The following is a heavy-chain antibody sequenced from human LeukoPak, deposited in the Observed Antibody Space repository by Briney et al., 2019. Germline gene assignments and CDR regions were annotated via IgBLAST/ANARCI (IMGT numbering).Heavy chain of an antibody. D-gene: IGHD4-17*01. CDR3: ARDLFATVTTYWFDP. CDR1: GGSFSGYY. J-gene: IGHJ5*02. CDR2: IYTSGST. V-gene: IGHV4-4*07. Sequence: SETLSLTCAVYGGSFSGYYWSWIRQPAGKGLEWIGRIYTSGSTNYNPSPKSRVTMSVDTSKNQFSLKLSSVTAADTAVYYCARDLFATVTTYWFDPWGQGTLVTVSS.